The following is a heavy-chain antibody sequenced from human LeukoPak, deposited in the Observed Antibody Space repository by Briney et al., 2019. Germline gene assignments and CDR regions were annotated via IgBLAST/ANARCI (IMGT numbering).Heavy chain of an antibody. CDR3: ARDQEDYYDSSGYSHDAFDI. CDR2: IKQDGSEK. J-gene: IGHJ3*02. V-gene: IGHV3-7*03. CDR1: GFTFSSYW. Sequence: SGGSLRLSCAASGFTFSSYWMSWVRQAPGKGLEWVANIKQDGSEKYYVDSVKGRFTISRDNAKNSLYLQMSSLRAEDTAVYYCARDQEDYYDSSGYSHDAFDIWGQGTMVTVSS. D-gene: IGHD3-22*01.